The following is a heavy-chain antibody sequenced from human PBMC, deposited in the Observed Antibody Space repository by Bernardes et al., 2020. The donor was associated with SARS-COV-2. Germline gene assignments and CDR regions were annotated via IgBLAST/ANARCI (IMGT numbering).Heavy chain of an antibody. CDR2: ISYEGSKN. V-gene: IGHV3-30*03. Sequence: GGSLRLSCVASGFSFNNYGMHWVRQALGKGLEWLAFISYEGSKNYYLDSLKGRFTISRDFSKDTLYLQLKSLTEDDTAVYYCVIRREIFELYAGNFDSWGQVTLVIFSA. CDR1: GFSFNNYG. CDR3: VIRREIFELYAGNFDS. D-gene: IGHD3-10*02. J-gene: IGHJ4*02.